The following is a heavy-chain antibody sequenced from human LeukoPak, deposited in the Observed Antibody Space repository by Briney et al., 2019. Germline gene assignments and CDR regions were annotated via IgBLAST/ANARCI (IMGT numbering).Heavy chain of an antibody. CDR2: ISGSGGST. D-gene: IGHD3-22*01. CDR3: AKVGYYDSSGYYLGTYFDY. V-gene: IGHV3-23*01. CDR1: GFTFSSYA. J-gene: IGHJ4*02. Sequence: GGSLRLSCAASGFTFSSYAMSWVRQAPGKGLEWVSAISGSGGSTYYADSVKGRFTISRDNSKNTLHLQMNSLRAEDTAVYYCAKVGYYDSSGYYLGTYFDYWGQGTLVTVSS.